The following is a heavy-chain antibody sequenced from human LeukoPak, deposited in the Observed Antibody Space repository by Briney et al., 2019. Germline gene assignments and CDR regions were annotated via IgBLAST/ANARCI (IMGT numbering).Heavy chain of an antibody. D-gene: IGHD2-15*01. CDR3: ARVAPGSVYMDV. CDR1: GYTFSTYD. J-gene: IGHJ6*03. Sequence: GASVKVSCKASGYTFSTYDINWVRQAPGQGLEWMGWMNPNSGNTGYAQKFQGRVTMTRDTSTSTAYMDLSSLRSEDTAVYYCARVAPGSVYMDVWGKGTTVTVSS. V-gene: IGHV1-8*01. CDR2: MNPNSGNT.